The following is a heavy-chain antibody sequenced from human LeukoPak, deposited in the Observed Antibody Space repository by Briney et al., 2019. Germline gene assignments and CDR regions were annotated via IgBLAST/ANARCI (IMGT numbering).Heavy chain of an antibody. CDR1: GFTFSSYA. J-gene: IGHJ4*02. V-gene: IGHV3-23*01. Sequence: PGGSVRLSCAASGFTFSSYAMSWVRQAPAKGLEWVSAISGSGGSTYYADSVKGRFTISRDNSKNTLYLQMNSLRAEDTAVYYCAKDPFGAPIGDYWGQGTLVTVSS. CDR3: AKDPFGAPIGDY. D-gene: IGHD3-16*01. CDR2: ISGSGGST.